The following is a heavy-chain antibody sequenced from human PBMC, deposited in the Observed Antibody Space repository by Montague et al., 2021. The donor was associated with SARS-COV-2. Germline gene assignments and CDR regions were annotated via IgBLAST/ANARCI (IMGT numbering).Heavy chain of an antibody. CDR2: ICYSGSA. Sequence: SETLSLTCSVSGDSINNSRYYWGWIRQPPGKGLEWIGTICYSGSAYYNPSLKSRVTISVGTSKDQFSLKLNSVTTTDTAVYYCARLESTRGVIIRGAFHIWGQGTKVTVSS. CDR1: GDSINNSRYY. J-gene: IGHJ3*02. D-gene: IGHD3-10*01. V-gene: IGHV4-39*01. CDR3: ARLESTRGVIIRGAFHI.